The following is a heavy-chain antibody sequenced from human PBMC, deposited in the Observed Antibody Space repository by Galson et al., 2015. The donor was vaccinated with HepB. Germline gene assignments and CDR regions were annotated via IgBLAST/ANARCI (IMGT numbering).Heavy chain of an antibody. D-gene: IGHD2-2*01. J-gene: IGHJ6*02. CDR2: ILPLLGGA. CDR3: ARVAHTSHPSPGVNYGMDV. CDR1: GGTFSSNF. Sequence: SVKVSCKASGGTFSSNFISWVRQDPGQGLDWMGSILPLLGGANYAQSFQGRVTISADRSSNTTYMELGSLRSEDPAVYFCARVAHTSHPSPGVNYGMDVWGQGTTVTGSS. V-gene: IGHV1-69*04.